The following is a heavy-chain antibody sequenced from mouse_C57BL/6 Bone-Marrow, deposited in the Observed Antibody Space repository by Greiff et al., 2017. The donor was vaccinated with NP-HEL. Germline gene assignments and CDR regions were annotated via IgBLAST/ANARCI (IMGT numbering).Heavy chain of an antibody. CDR1: GYTFTSYG. CDR3: ARYYGSSYENFDV. CDR2: IYPRSGNT. Sequence: VQGVESGAELARPGASVKLSCKASGYTFTSYGISWVKQRTGQGLEWIGEIYPRSGNTYYNEKFKGKATLTADKSSSTAYMELRSLTSEDSAVYFCARYYGSSYENFDVWGTGTTVTVAS. D-gene: IGHD1-1*01. J-gene: IGHJ1*03. V-gene: IGHV1-81*01.